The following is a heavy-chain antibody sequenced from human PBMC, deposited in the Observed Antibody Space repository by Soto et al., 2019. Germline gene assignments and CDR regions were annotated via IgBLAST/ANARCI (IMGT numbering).Heavy chain of an antibody. J-gene: IGHJ4*02. CDR1: GGSISSGGTGSY. CDR3: ASGHDAYKVRY. D-gene: IGHD1-1*01. Sequence: QVQLQESGPGLVKPSQTLSLTCTVSGGSISSGGTGSYWTWIRQLPGKGLEWIGYIYYTGNTYYNPSLESRPTISIDTSENQFSLKLTSVPAADTAVYFCASGHDAYKVRYWGQGTLVTVSS. CDR2: IYYTGNT. V-gene: IGHV4-31*03.